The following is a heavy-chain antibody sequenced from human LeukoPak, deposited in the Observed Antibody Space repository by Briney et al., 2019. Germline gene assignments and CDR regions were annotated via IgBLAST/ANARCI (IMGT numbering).Heavy chain of an antibody. CDR3: VRQKKSHGNFDY. J-gene: IGHJ4*02. Sequence: GGSLRLSCAASGFTFSDHAMHWVRHAPGKGLEWVSAVGIAADTFYPGSVKGRFTISRENAKNSLYLQMNSLRVEDTAVYYCVRQKKSHGNFDYWGQGTLVTVSS. D-gene: IGHD1-26*01. V-gene: IGHV3-13*01. CDR1: GFTFSDHA. CDR2: VGIAADT.